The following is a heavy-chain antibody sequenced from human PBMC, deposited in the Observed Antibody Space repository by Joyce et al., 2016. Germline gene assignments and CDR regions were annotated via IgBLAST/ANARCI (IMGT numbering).Heavy chain of an antibody. Sequence: EVQLVESGGGLVQPGGSLNLSCAASGLTLSSYWMHWVRKEPGKGLEGVAIIKQDGSEKYYVDSVKGRFTISRDNTKSSLYLQMDSLRAEDTAMYYCAGGGGYLIEDWGQGTLVTVSS. CDR2: IKQDGSEK. D-gene: IGHD2-15*01. V-gene: IGHV3-7*03. J-gene: IGHJ4*02. CDR3: AGGGGYLIED. CDR1: GLTLSSYW.